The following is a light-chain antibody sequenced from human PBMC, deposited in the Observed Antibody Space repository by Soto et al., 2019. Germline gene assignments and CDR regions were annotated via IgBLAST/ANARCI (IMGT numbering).Light chain of an antibody. V-gene: IGKV3-20*01. Sequence: EIVLTQSPGTLSVPPGDRATLSCRASQSVSSNLAWYQQKPGRAPRLLIYGASKRATGIPDRFRGSGSGTDFTLTISRLEPEDFAVYCCQQYGSSPRTFGQGTKVDIK. CDR3: QQYGSSPRT. CDR1: QSVSSN. CDR2: GAS. J-gene: IGKJ1*01.